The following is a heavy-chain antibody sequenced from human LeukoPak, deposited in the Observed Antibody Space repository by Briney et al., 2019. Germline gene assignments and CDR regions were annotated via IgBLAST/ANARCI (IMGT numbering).Heavy chain of an antibody. CDR2: IYTSGST. Sequence: SETLSLTCTVSGGSISSGSYYWSWIRQPAGKGLEWIGRIYTSGSTNYNPSLKSRVTISVDTSKNQFSLKLSSVTAADTAVYYCARKANYYDSSGYFDYWGQGTLVTVSS. V-gene: IGHV4-61*02. D-gene: IGHD3-22*01. CDR1: GGSISSGSYY. J-gene: IGHJ4*02. CDR3: ARKANYYDSSGYFDY.